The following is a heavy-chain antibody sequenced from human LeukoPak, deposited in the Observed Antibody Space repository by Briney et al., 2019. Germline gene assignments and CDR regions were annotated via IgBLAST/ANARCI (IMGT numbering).Heavy chain of an antibody. CDR1: GGSISSGGYS. CDR2: IYYGVST. J-gene: IGHJ3*02. V-gene: IGHV4-30-4*08. Sequence: SQTLSLTCTVSGGSISSGGYSWSWIRQPPGKGLEWIGYIYYGVSTYYNPSLKSRVTISVDTSKNQFSLKLSSVTAADTAVYYCARNDCSSTSCQLGDAFDIWGQGTMVTVSS. CDR3: ARNDCSSTSCQLGDAFDI. D-gene: IGHD2-2*01.